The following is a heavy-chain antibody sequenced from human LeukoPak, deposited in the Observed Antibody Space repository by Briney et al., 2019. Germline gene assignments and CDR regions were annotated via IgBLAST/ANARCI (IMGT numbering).Heavy chain of an antibody. J-gene: IGHJ4*02. V-gene: IGHV3-66*02. D-gene: IGHD2-15*01. CDR2: IYIGSNT. Sequence: PGGSLRLSCAPSGFTVSTSYMAWVRRAPGSGLEGVSSIYIGSNTFLPAAVKGRFTTSRDSSKNTLYLQMNSLTAEERAVYYCARGYCLNGKCPFAFDYWGQGTLVTVSS. CDR3: ARGYCLNGKCPFAFDY. CDR1: GFTVSTSY.